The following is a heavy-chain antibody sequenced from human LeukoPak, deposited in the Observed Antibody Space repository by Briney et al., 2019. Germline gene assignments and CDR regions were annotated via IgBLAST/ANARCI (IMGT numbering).Heavy chain of an antibody. V-gene: IGHV3-30*03. CDR3: ADGDC. CDR1: GFTFSNNG. J-gene: IGHJ4*02. CDR2: ISYDGSNK. Sequence: PGRSLRFSCAASGFTFSNNGMHWVRQAPGKGLEWVALISYDGSNKWYADSVKGRFTISRDNSKNTLYLQMNSLRPEDTAVYYCADGDCWGQGTLVTVSS.